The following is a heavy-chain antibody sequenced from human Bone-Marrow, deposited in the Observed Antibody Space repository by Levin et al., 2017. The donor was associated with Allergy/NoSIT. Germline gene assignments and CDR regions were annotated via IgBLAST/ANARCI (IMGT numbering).Heavy chain of an antibody. Sequence: GESLKISCAASGFTFSSYAMSWVRQAPGKGLEWVSAISGSSRSTYFADSVKGRFTISRDNSNNTLYLQMNSLRAEDTAVYFCAKVRPIFGVIPNDYWGQGTLVTVSS. V-gene: IGHV3-23*01. CDR1: GFTFSSYA. D-gene: IGHD3-3*01. CDR3: AKVRPIFGVIPNDY. CDR2: ISGSSRST. J-gene: IGHJ4*02.